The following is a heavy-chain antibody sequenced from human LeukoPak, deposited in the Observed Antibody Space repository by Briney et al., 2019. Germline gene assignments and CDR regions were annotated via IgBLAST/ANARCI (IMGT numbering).Heavy chain of an antibody. Sequence: SGPTLVNPTQTLTLTCSFSGFSFTTTGEGVGWIRQPPGKAPEWLANIYWDDGKFYSPSLKSRLTITKDASKNQVVLTITNMDPVDTGTYYCAHRQLAGSPGDFDCWGQGTLVTVAS. CDR2: IYWDDGK. V-gene: IGHV2-5*02. D-gene: IGHD1-26*01. CDR1: GFSFTTTGEG. J-gene: IGHJ4*02. CDR3: AHRQLAGSPGDFDC.